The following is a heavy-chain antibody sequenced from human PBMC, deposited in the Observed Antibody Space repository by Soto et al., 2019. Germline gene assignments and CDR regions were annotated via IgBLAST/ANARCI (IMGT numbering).Heavy chain of an antibody. V-gene: IGHV4-34*01. CDR2: INNGGST. D-gene: IGHD2-15*01. Sequence: PSETLSLTCSVYGGAFSGYYWTWIRQPPGKGLEWIGEINNGGSTNYNPSLKRRDTIPIDTSKNQYSMKLPSVTAADTAVYYCERGYCSGGSCYSQRLSVGHLNGFDSWGQGTLVTVSS. CDR3: ERGYCSGGSCYSQRLSVGHLNGFDS. CDR1: GGAFSGYY. J-gene: IGHJ5*01.